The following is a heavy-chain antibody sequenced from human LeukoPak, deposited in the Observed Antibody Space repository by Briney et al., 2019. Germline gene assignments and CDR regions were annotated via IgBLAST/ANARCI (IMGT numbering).Heavy chain of an antibody. Sequence: GGSLRLSCAASGFIFSDYSMNWVRQAPGKGVEWVASITRSSSDINYVDSVKGRFTISRDNAKNSLYLQMNSLRAEETAVYYCARDVVYGMDVWGQGTTVTVSS. CDR3: ARDVVYGMDV. CDR2: ITRSSSDI. V-gene: IGHV3-21*01. D-gene: IGHD2-8*02. CDR1: GFIFSDYS. J-gene: IGHJ6*02.